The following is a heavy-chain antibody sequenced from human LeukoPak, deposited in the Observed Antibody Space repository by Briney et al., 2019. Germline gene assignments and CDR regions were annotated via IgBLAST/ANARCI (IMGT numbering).Heavy chain of an antibody. J-gene: IGHJ4*02. D-gene: IGHD3/OR15-3a*01. CDR3: ARVLYDFWCVYRYFAY. CDR1: GFTFSSYW. V-gene: IGHV3-7*01. CDR2: IKQDGSEK. Sequence: SGGSLRLSCAASGFTFSSYWMSWVRQAPGKGLEWVANIKQDGSEKYYVDSVKGRFTISRDNAKNSLYLQMNSLRAEDTAVYYCARVLYDFWCVYRYFAYWGQGTLVTVSS.